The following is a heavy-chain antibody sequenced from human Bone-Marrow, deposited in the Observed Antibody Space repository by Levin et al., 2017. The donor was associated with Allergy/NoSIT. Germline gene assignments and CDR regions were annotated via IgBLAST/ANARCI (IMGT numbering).Heavy chain of an antibody. CDR2: INQDGGAR. J-gene: IGHJ4*02. CDR1: GFTFNNYW. CDR3: ARGSGWYDY. D-gene: IGHD6-19*01. V-gene: IGHV3-7*01. Sequence: GESLKISCAASGFTFNNYWMTWVRQVPGKGLEWVANINQDGGARDYVDSVKGRFTISRDNAKNSLYLQMNSLRAEDTAVYYCARGSGWYDYWGQGTLVTVSS.